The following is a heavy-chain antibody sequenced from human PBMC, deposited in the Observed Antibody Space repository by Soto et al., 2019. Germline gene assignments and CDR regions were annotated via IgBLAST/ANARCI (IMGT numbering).Heavy chain of an antibody. CDR1: GDSVSSNSAA. D-gene: IGHD3-3*01. V-gene: IGHV6-1*01. Sequence: SQTLSLTCAISGDSVSSNSAAWNWIRQSPSRGLEWLGRTYYRSKWYNDYAVSVKSRITINPDTSKNQFSLQLNSVTPEDTAVYYCARGPYDFWSEYYYGMDVWGQGTTVTVS. CDR2: TYYRSKWYN. CDR3: ARGPYDFWSEYYYGMDV. J-gene: IGHJ6*02.